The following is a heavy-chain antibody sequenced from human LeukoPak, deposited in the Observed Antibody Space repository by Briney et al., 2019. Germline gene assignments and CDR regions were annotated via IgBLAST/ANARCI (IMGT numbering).Heavy chain of an antibody. Sequence: SETLSLTCAVSGGSISSSNWWSWVRQPPGKGLEWIGEIYHSGSTNYNPSLKSRVTISVDKSKNQFSLKLSSVTAADTAVYYCARTNSMITFGGVIVTIFDYWGQGTLVTVSS. CDR2: IYHSGST. D-gene: IGHD3-16*02. J-gene: IGHJ4*02. V-gene: IGHV4-4*02. CDR3: ARTNSMITFGGVIVTIFDY. CDR1: GGSISSSNW.